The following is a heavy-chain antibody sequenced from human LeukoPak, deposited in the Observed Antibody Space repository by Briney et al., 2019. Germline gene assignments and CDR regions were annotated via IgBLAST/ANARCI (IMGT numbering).Heavy chain of an antibody. CDR1: GFTFTSSA. V-gene: IGHV3-23*01. D-gene: IGHD6-13*01. Sequence: PGGSLRLSCAASGFTFTSSAMNWVRQAPGKGLEWVSAISGSGDSTYYAASVKGRFTISRDNSKNTLYLQMNSLRAEDTALYYCAKNSADSWRLPDLDYWGQGTLVTVSS. J-gene: IGHJ4*02. CDR3: AKNSADSWRLPDLDY. CDR2: ISGSGDST.